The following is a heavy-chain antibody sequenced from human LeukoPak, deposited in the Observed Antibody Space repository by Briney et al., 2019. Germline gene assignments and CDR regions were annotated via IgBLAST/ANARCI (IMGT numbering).Heavy chain of an antibody. D-gene: IGHD3-22*01. V-gene: IGHV3-74*01. Sequence: GGSLRLSCEASGFTFSRYWVHWVRQAPGKGLVWVSRIESDGKTNYADSVKGRFTISRDNAKNTVSLQMDSLRAEDTGVYYCARAPSEVGGYYPEYFRHWGQGTLVTVSS. J-gene: IGHJ1*01. CDR2: IESDGKT. CDR1: GFTFSRYW. CDR3: ARAPSEVGGYYPEYFRH.